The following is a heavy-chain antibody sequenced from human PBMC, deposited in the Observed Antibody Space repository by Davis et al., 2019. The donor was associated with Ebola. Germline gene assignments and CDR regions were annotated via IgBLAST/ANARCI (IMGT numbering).Heavy chain of an antibody. CDR3: ARHWGLGYCSGGSCYSGNWFDP. CDR2: IYPGDSDT. J-gene: IGHJ5*02. Sequence: GESLKISCKGSGYSFTSYWIGWVRQMPGKGLEWLGIIYPGDSDTRYSPSFQGQVTISADKSISTAYLQWSSLKASDTAMYYCARHWGLGYCSGGSCYSGNWFDPWGQGTLVTVSS. V-gene: IGHV5-51*01. CDR1: GYSFTSYW. D-gene: IGHD2-15*01.